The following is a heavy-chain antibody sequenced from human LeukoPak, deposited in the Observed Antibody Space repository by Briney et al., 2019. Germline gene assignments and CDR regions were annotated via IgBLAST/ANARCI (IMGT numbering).Heavy chain of an antibody. Sequence: SQTLSLTCTVSGGSISSGSYYWSWIRQPAGKGLEWIGRIYTSGSTNYNPSLKSRVTISVDTSKNQFSLKLSSVTAADTAVYYCARGGGPPRILTGYYIRNWFDPWGQGTLVTVSS. D-gene: IGHD3-9*01. CDR1: GGSISSGSYY. V-gene: IGHV4-61*02. CDR2: IYTSGST. CDR3: ARGGGPPRILTGYYIRNWFDP. J-gene: IGHJ5*02.